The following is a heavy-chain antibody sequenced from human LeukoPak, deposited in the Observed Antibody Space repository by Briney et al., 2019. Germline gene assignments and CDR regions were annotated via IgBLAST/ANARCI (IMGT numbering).Heavy chain of an antibody. D-gene: IGHD4-23*01. CDR3: ARDRYGGNSYAY. J-gene: IGHJ4*02. CDR2: IIPIFGTA. CDR1: GYTFTSYG. Sequence: SVKVSCKASGYTFTSYGISWVRQAPGQGLEWMGRIIPIFGTANYAQKFQGRVTITTDESTSTAYMELSSLRSEDTAVYYCARDRYGGNSYAYWGQGTLVTVSS. V-gene: IGHV1-69*05.